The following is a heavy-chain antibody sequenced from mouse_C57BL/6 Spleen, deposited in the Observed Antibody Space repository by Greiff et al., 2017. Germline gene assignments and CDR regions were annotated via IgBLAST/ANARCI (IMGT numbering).Heavy chain of an antibody. D-gene: IGHD2-3*01. CDR3: ARDGYDGAMDY. CDR2: IYPGSGST. V-gene: IGHV1-55*01. J-gene: IGHJ4*01. CDR1: GYTFTSYW. Sequence: QVQLQQSGAELVKPGASVKMSCEASGYTFTSYWITWVKQRPGQGLEWIGDIYPGSGSTNYNEKFKSKATLTVDTSSSTAYMQLSSLTSEDSAVYYCARDGYDGAMDYWGQGTSVTVSS.